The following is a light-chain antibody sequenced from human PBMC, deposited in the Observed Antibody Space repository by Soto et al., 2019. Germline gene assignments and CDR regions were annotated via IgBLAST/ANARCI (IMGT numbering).Light chain of an antibody. CDR3: QQYGSSSFS. V-gene: IGKV3-20*01. J-gene: IGKJ3*01. Sequence: EIVLTQSPGTLSLSAGERATLSCRASQSVSSNYIAWYQQKPGQAPRFLIYGASSRATGIPDRFSGSGSGTDFTLTISRLEPEDFAVYYCQQYGSSSFSFGPGTKVDIK. CDR2: GAS. CDR1: QSVSSNY.